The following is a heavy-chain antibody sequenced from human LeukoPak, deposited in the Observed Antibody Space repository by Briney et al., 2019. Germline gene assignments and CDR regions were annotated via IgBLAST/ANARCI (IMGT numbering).Heavy chain of an antibody. V-gene: IGHV3-7*03. D-gene: IGHD3-16*01. CDR2: INHNGNVN. CDR3: ARGGGLDV. Sequence: GGSLRLSCAASDFTFNNVAMNWARQAPGKGLEWVASINHNGNVNYYVDSVKGRFTISRDNAKNSLYLQMSNLRAEDTAVYFCARGGGLDVWGQGATVTVSS. CDR1: DFTFNNVA. J-gene: IGHJ6*02.